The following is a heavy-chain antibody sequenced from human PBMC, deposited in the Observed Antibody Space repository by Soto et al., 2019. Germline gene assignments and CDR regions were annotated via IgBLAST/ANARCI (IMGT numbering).Heavy chain of an antibody. V-gene: IGHV3-30*18. Sequence: GGSLRLSCAASGFTFSSYGMHWVRQAPGKGLEWVAVISYDGSNKYYADSVKGRFTISRDNSKNTLYLQMNSLRAEDTAVYYCAKDGRGYGSGKDYWGQGTLVTVSS. CDR2: ISYDGSNK. CDR1: GFTFSSYG. D-gene: IGHD3-10*01. CDR3: AKDGRGYGSGKDY. J-gene: IGHJ4*02.